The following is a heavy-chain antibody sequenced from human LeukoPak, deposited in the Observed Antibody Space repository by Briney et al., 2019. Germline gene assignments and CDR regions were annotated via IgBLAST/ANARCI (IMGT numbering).Heavy chain of an antibody. Sequence: GGSLRLSCAASGFTFSSYAMSWVRQAPGKGLEWVSAISGSGGSTYYADSVKGRFTISRDNSKNTLYLQMNSLGAEDTAVYYCVGVGQLGIRWFDPWGQGTLVTVSS. D-gene: IGHD6-13*01. CDR3: VGVGQLGIRWFDP. J-gene: IGHJ5*02. CDR1: GFTFSSYA. V-gene: IGHV3-23*01. CDR2: ISGSGGST.